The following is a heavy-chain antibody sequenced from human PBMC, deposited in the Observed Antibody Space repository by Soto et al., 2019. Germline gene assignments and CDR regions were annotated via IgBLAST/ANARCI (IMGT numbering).Heavy chain of an antibody. Sequence: QVQLLQSGAEVKKPGASVTVSCKASGYTFTNYDINWVRQATGQGLEWMGYMTPRSGNTGYAQNFQGRVALSRDTSISTVYMELSSLRSEDTAVYYCTRGDYWGQGTLVTVST. J-gene: IGHJ4*02. CDR2: MTPRSGNT. V-gene: IGHV1-8*01. CDR1: GYTFTNYD. CDR3: TRGDY.